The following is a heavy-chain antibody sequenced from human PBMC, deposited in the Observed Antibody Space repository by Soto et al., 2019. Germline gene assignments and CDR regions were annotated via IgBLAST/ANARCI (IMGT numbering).Heavy chain of an antibody. CDR3: ARSSGWYVWFDP. CDR2: INAGNGNT. Sequence: QVQLVQSGAEEKKPGASVKVSCKASGYTVTSYAMHWVRQAPGQRLEWMGWINAGNGNTKYSQKFQGRVTITRDTSASTAYMELSSLRSEDTAVYYCARSSGWYVWFDPWGQGTLVTVSS. J-gene: IGHJ5*02. D-gene: IGHD6-13*01. CDR1: GYTVTSYA. V-gene: IGHV1-3*05.